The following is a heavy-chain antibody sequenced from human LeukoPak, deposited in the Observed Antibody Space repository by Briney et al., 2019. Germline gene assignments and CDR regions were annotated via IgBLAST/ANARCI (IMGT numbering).Heavy chain of an antibody. CDR3: AREVYYDSSGYYN. D-gene: IGHD3-22*01. Sequence: ASVKVSCKASGYTFTSYYMHWVRQAPGQGLEWMGIINPSGGSTSYAQKFQGRVTITRNASISTAYMELSSLRSEDTAVYYCAREVYYDSSGYYNWGQGTLVTVSS. V-gene: IGHV1-46*01. CDR2: INPSGGST. J-gene: IGHJ4*02. CDR1: GYTFTSYY.